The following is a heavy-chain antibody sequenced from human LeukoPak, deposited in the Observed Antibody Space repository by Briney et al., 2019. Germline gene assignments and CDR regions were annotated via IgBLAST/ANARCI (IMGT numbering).Heavy chain of an antibody. Sequence: GGSLRLSCAASGFTVSSNYMSWVRQAPGKGVEGVSVIYSGGSTYYADSVKGRFTISRDNSKNTLYLQMNSLRAEDTAVYYCARESPAVAWHPLDYWGQGTLVTVSS. CDR3: ARESPAVAWHPLDY. CDR1: GFTVSSNY. J-gene: IGHJ4*02. D-gene: IGHD6-19*01. V-gene: IGHV3-53*01. CDR2: IYSGGST.